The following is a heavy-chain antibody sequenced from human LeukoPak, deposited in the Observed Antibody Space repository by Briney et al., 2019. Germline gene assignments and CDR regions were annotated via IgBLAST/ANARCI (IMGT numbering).Heavy chain of an antibody. CDR1: GGSISSSNW. J-gene: IGHJ6*03. Sequence: PSGTLSLTCAVSGGSISSSNWWSWVRQPPGKGLEWIGEIYHSGSTNYNPSLKSRVTISVDKSKNQFSLKLSSVTAADTAVYYCARGYDSSGYIYYYYYMDVWGKGTTVTVSS. V-gene: IGHV4-4*02. CDR2: IYHSGST. CDR3: ARGYDSSGYIYYYYYMDV. D-gene: IGHD3-22*01.